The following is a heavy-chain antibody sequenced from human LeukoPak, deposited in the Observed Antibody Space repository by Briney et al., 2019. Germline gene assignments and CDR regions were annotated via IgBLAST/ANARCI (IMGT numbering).Heavy chain of an antibody. V-gene: IGHV3-23*01. D-gene: IGHD3-22*01. CDR3: ARAPDGYEAFDI. J-gene: IGHJ3*02. CDR1: GFTFSSYA. CDR2: VSVSGENT. Sequence: GGSLRLSCVASGFTFSSYAMNWVRQAPGKGLEWVSVVSVSGENTYFADSVKGRFTISRDNSKNTLYLQMNSLRAEDTAVYYCARAPDGYEAFDIWGQGTMVAVSS.